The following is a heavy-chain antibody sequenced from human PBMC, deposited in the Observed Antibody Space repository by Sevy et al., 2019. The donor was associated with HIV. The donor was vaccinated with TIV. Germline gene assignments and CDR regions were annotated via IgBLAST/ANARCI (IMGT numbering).Heavy chain of an antibody. CDR3: ARDLPPSATTVAHFDN. CDR2: ISNSGSAL. D-gene: IGHD4-4*01. V-gene: IGHV3-48*03. CDR1: GFIFSSYE. Sequence: GSLRLSCAASGFIFSSYEMNWVRQAPGKGLEWISYISNSGSALYYSDSVKGRFTISRDNAKNPLYLQMNSLITEDTAVYYCARDLPPSATTVAHFDNWGQGTLVTVSS. J-gene: IGHJ4*02.